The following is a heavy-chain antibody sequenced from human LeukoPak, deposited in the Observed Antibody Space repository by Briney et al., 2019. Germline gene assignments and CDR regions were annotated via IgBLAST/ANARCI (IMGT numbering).Heavy chain of an antibody. Sequence: SETLSLTCIVSGDSFSTSSYFWGWIRQPPGQGLEWIGAIYFTGSTYYNPSLKSRVSISEDTSKNRFSLNLTSLTAADTAIYYCARASYNSKYYITDWGRGTLVTVSS. CDR2: IYFTGST. CDR1: GDSFSTSSYF. V-gene: IGHV4-39*07. J-gene: IGHJ4*02. D-gene: IGHD4-11*01. CDR3: ARASYNSKYYITD.